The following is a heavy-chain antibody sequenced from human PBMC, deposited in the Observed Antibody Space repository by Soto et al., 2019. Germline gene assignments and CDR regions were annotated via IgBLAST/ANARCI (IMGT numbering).Heavy chain of an antibody. CDR3: AKDLYGDYVGGHCYY. CDR1: GITFSNHA. CDR2: ISDDGSNK. J-gene: IGHJ4*02. V-gene: IGHV3-30*18. Sequence: QVQLVESGGGVVQPGRALRLSCAASGITFSNHAMHWVRQAPGKGLEWVAVISDDGSNKNYADSVKGRFTISRDNSKNTLYLQMNSLRVEDSAVYYCAKDLYGDYVGGHCYYWVQGTLVTASS. D-gene: IGHD4-17*01.